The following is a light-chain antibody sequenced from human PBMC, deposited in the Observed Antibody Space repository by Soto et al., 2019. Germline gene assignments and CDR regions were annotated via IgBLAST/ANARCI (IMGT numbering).Light chain of an antibody. CDR2: LGS. V-gene: IGKV2-28*01. Sequence: DIVMTQSPLSLPVTPGEPASISCRPSQSLLHSNGYNYLDWYLQKPGQSPQLLIYLGSNRASGVPDRFSGSVSGTYFTLKISRVEAEDVGVYYCMQALQTPTFGQGTRLEIK. J-gene: IGKJ5*01. CDR1: QSLLHSNGYNY. CDR3: MQALQTPT.